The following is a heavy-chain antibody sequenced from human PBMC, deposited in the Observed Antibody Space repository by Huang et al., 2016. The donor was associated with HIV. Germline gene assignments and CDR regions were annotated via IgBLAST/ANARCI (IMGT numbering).Heavy chain of an antibody. V-gene: IGHV4-39*01. J-gene: IGHJ3*02. Sequence: QLQLQESGPGLVKPSETLSLTCSVSGGSISSSRYYWGWIRQPPGKGLGWIGSIYYSGSTFYNPSRKSRVTISVDTSKNQFSLRLSAVTAADTSVYYCARHMDCSSSSCLAGGHERGPFDMWGQGTMVTVSS. CDR3: ARHMDCSSSSCLAGGHERGPFDM. D-gene: IGHD2-2*01. CDR2: IYYSGST. CDR1: GGSISSSRYY.